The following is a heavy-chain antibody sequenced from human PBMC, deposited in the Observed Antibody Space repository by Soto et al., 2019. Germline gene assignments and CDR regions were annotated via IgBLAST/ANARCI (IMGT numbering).Heavy chain of an antibody. J-gene: IGHJ2*01. CDR1: GGSIKIGGFY. D-gene: IGHD5-18*01. CDR2: IYHSGST. CDR3: ARRGFSYGGGYFDL. Sequence: QVQLQESGPGLVKPSQTLSLTCTVSGGSIKIGGFYWSWVRQYPGKGVEWIGYIYHSGSTYYNPSLKSRVTISEDTSKNQFSLKQSSVTAADTAVYYCARRGFSYGGGYFDLWGRGTLVTVSS. V-gene: IGHV4-31*03.